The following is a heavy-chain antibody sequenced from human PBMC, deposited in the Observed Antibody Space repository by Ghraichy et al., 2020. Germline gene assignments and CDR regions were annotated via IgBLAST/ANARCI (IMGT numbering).Heavy chain of an antibody. CDR3: AKDLYSSGWYFDF. J-gene: IGHJ4*02. CDR2: VTYDGINK. V-gene: IGHV3-30*18. CDR1: GFTFSGYG. D-gene: IGHD6-19*01. Sequence: GGSLRLSCAASGFTFSGYGMHWVRQAPGKGLEWVAIVTYDGINKYYGDSVKGRFTISRDNSKNTLYLQMDSLRIEDTAVYYCAKDLYSSGWYFDFWGQGTLVTVSS.